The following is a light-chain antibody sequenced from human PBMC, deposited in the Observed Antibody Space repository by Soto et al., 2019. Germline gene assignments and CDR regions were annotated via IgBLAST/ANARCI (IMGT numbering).Light chain of an antibody. V-gene: IGLV2-23*02. CDR3: CSYAGSGTWV. CDR2: EVS. Sequence: QSVLTQPASVSGSPGQSLTISCTETSSDVGSYNLVSWYQQYPGKAPKLMIYEVSKRPSGVSNRFSGSNSGNTASLTISGLQAEDEADYYCCSYAGSGTWVFGGGTQLTVL. CDR1: SSDVGSYNL. J-gene: IGLJ3*02.